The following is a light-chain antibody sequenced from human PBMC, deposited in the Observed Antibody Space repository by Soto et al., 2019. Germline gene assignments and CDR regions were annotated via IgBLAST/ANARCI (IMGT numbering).Light chain of an antibody. CDR2: KAS. Sequence: DIHMTQSPSTLFASLVNRFTITCRASQTISSWLAWYQQKPGKAPKLLIYKASTLKSGVPSRFSGSGSGTEFTLTISSLQPDDFATYYCQHYNSYSEAFGQGTKVDIK. J-gene: IGKJ1*01. CDR1: QTISSW. CDR3: QHYNSYSEA. V-gene: IGKV1-5*03.